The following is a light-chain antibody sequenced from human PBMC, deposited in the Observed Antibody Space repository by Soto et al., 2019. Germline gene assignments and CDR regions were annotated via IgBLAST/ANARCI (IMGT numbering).Light chain of an antibody. V-gene: IGLV2-11*01. CDR3: CSYACSYPDV. J-gene: IGLJ1*01. Sequence: QSVLTQPPSLSGAPGQTVTISCTGTSSDVGGYNYVSWYQQHPGKAPKLMIYDVSKRPSGVPDRFSGSKSGTTASLTISGLQAEDEADYYCCSYACSYPDVFGTGPKVTVL. CDR1: SSDVGGYNY. CDR2: DVS.